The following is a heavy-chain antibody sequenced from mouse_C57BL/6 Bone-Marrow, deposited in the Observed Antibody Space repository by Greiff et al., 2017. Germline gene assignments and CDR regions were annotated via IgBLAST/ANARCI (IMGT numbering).Heavy chain of an antibody. CDR2: IHPNSGST. Sequence: QVQLQQPGAELVKPGASVKLSCKASGYTFTSYWMHWVKQRPGPGLEWIGMIHPNSGSTNYNEKFKSKATLTVDKSSSTAYLQLSSLPSEDSAVDFCARTDYYGSRIWGQVTLVTVSA. J-gene: IGHJ3*01. CDR3: ARTDYYGSRI. CDR1: GYTFTSYW. D-gene: IGHD1-1*01. V-gene: IGHV1-64*01.